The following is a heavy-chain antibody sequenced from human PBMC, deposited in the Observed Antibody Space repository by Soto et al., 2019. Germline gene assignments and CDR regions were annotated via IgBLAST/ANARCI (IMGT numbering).Heavy chain of an antibody. CDR3: ARMFHCSGGTCPFDY. Sequence: SGPTLVNSTETLTLTCTFSGFSLITSGMRVSCIRQPPGKALEWLARIDWDDDKFYNTSLKTRLTISKDSSKNQVVLTMTNMDPVDTATYYCARMFHCSGGTCPFDYWGQGALVTVSS. CDR2: IDWDDDK. CDR1: GFSLITSGMR. V-gene: IGHV2-70*04. D-gene: IGHD2-15*01. J-gene: IGHJ4*02.